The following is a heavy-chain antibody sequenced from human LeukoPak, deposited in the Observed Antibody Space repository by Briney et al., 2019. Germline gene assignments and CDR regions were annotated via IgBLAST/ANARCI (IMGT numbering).Heavy chain of an antibody. J-gene: IGHJ4*02. CDR3: ARVGEVNFWSGYYTVNYFDY. CDR2: IYTSGST. V-gene: IGHV4-4*07. D-gene: IGHD3-3*01. Sequence: SETLSLTCTVSGGSISSYYWSWLRQPAGKGLEWIGRIYTSGSTNYNPSLKSRVTISVDTSKNQFSLKLSSVTAADPAVYYCARVGEVNFWSGYYTVNYFDYWGQGTLVTVSS. CDR1: GGSISSYY.